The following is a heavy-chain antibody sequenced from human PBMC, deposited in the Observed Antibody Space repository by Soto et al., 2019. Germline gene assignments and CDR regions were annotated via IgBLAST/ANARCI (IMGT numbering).Heavy chain of an antibody. V-gene: IGHV4-34*01. CDR2: INHSGST. Sequence: SETLSLTCAFYGGSFSGYYWSWIRQLPGKGLEWIGEINHSGSTNYNPSLKSRVTISVDTSKNQFSLKLSSVTAADTAVYYCARVSRQVASTMLVVVITIFDYWGQGSLVT. CDR1: GGSFSGYY. D-gene: IGHD3-22*01. CDR3: ARVSRQVASTMLVVVITIFDY. J-gene: IGHJ4*02.